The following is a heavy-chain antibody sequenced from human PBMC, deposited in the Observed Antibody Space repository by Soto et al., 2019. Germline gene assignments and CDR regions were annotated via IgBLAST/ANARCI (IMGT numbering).Heavy chain of an antibody. CDR3: ANHLWFGELSN. CDR2: ISGSGGST. Sequence: EVQLLESGGGLVQPGGSLKLSCAASGFTFSSYAMSWVRQAPGKGLEWVSAISGSGGSTYYADSVKGRFTISRDNSKNTLYLQMNSVRAEDTAVYYSANHLWFGELSNWGQGTLLTVS. D-gene: IGHD3-10*01. V-gene: IGHV3-23*01. CDR1: GFTFSSYA. J-gene: IGHJ4*02.